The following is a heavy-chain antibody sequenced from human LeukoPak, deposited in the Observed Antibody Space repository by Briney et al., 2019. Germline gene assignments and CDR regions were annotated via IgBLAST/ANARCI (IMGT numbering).Heavy chain of an antibody. CDR2: ISSNGGST. V-gene: IGHV3-64*01. D-gene: IGHD3-10*01. CDR3: AKDHANPRLLWFGELGYGMDV. J-gene: IGHJ6*02. Sequence: GGSLRLSCVASGFTFSSYAMHWGRQAPGKGLEYVSAISSNGGSTYYANSVKGRFTISRDNSKNTLYLQMGSLRAEDMAVYYCAKDHANPRLLWFGELGYGMDVWGQGTTVTVSS. CDR1: GFTFSSYA.